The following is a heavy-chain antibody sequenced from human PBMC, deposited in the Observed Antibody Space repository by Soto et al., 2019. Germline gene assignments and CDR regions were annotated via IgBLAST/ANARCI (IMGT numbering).Heavy chain of an antibody. D-gene: IGHD2-15*01. CDR2: ISSSSTTI. J-gene: IGHJ4*02. V-gene: IGHV3-48*01. CDR1: GFTFSSYN. Sequence: EVQLVESGGGLVQPGGSLRLSCAASGFTFSSYNMNWVRQAPGKGLEWVSYISSSSTTIHYGDSVKGRVTISRDNAKNSLYLQMNSLRAEDTAVYYCARGVGYCSGGSCYLDSWGQGTLVTVSS. CDR3: ARGVGYCSGGSCYLDS.